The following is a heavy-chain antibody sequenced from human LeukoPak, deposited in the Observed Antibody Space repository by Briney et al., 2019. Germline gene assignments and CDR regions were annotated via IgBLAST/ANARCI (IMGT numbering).Heavy chain of an antibody. CDR3: ARARSYSSGWYGGDAFDI. D-gene: IGHD6-19*01. CDR2: INPNSGGT. J-gene: IGHJ3*02. Sequence: ASVKVSCKASGYTFTGYYMHWVRQAPGQGLEWMGWINPNSGGTNYAQKFQGRVTMTRDTSISTAYMELSRLRSDDTAVYYCARARSYSSGWYGGDAFDIWGQGTMVTVSS. V-gene: IGHV1-2*02. CDR1: GYTFTGYY.